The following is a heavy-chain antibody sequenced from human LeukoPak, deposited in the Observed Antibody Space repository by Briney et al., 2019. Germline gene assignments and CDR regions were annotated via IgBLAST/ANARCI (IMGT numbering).Heavy chain of an antibody. CDR1: GGSVHY. CDR2: IHYSGDT. CDR3: AKTSISPYYDFWSGYFPFDS. V-gene: IGHV4-59*02. D-gene: IGHD3-3*01. Sequence: SETLSLTCSVSGGSVHYWSWIRQPPGKGLEWIGYIHYSGDTNYNPSLRSRVTVSVDTSKNQFSLRLTSVTAADTAVYYCAKTSISPYYDFWSGYFPFDSWGQGTQVIVSS. J-gene: IGHJ4*02.